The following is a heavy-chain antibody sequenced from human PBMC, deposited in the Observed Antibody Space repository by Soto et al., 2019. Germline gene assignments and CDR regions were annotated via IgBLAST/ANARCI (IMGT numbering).Heavy chain of an antibody. CDR1: GFTFSSYS. J-gene: IGHJ4*02. D-gene: IGHD3-10*01. CDR3: ARDRGTSAVLFDY. V-gene: IGHV3-48*02. Sequence: EVQLVESGGGLVQPGGSLRLSCAASGFTFSSYSMNWVRQAPGTGLEWVSYISSGSTSIYYADSVKGRFNISRDNAKNSLYLQMNSLRDEDTAVDYCARDRGTSAVLFDYWGQGTLFTVSS. CDR2: ISSGSTSI.